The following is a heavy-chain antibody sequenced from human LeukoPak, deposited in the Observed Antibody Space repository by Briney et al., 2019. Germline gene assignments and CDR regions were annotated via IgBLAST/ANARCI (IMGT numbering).Heavy chain of an antibody. CDR1: GGTFSSYA. Sequence: GASVTVSCKASGGTFSSYAISWVRQAPGQGLEWMGGIIPIFGTANYAQKFQGRVTITADESTSTAYMELSSLRSEDTAVYYCARVYDYGSGGSPYYFDYWGQGTLVTVSS. D-gene: IGHD3-10*01. V-gene: IGHV1-69*13. CDR3: ARVYDYGSGGSPYYFDY. J-gene: IGHJ4*02. CDR2: IIPIFGTA.